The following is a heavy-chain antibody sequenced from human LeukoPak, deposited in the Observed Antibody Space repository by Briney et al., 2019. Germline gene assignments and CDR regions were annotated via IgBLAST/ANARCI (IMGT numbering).Heavy chain of an antibody. V-gene: IGHV4-34*01. CDR2: INHSGST. CDR3: ASASNCSGGSCYPYIYRIFDY. Sequence: PSETLSLTCAVYGGSFSGYYWSWIRQPPGKGLEWIGEINHSGSTNYNPSLKSRVTISVDTSKNQFSLKLSSVTAADTAVYYCASASNCSGGSCYPYIYRIFDYWGQGTLVTVSS. J-gene: IGHJ4*02. D-gene: IGHD2-15*01. CDR1: GGSFSGYY.